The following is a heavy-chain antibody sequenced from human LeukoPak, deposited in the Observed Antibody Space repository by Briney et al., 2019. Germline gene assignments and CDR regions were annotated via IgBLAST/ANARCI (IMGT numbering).Heavy chain of an antibody. D-gene: IGHD6-6*01. CDR1: GFTFSSYA. CDR3: ARDFLTEYSSSWFDP. CDR2: ISGSGGST. J-gene: IGHJ5*02. Sequence: SGGSLRLSCAASGFTFSSYAMSWVRQAPGKGLEWVSAISGSGGSTYYADSVKGRFTISRDNAKNSLYLQMNSLRAEDTAVYYCARDFLTEYSSSWFDPWGQGTLVTVSS. V-gene: IGHV3-23*01.